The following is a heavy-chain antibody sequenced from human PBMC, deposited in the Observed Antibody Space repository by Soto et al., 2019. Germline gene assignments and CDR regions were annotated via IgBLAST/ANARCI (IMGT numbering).Heavy chain of an antibody. Sequence: GGSLRLSCAASGFTFSNAWMSWVRQAPGKGLEWVGRIKSKTDGGTTDYAAPVKGRFTISRDDSKNTLYLQMNSLKTEDTAVYYCTTPHRIVVVAATGRVDGDTQHWGQGTLVTVSS. D-gene: IGHD2-15*01. CDR2: IKSKTDGGTT. J-gene: IGHJ1*01. V-gene: IGHV3-15*01. CDR3: TTPHRIVVVAATGRVDGDTQH. CDR1: GFTFSNAW.